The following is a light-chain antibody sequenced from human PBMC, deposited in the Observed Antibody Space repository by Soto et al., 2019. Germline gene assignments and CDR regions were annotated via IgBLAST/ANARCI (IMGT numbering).Light chain of an antibody. CDR3: SSYTTSTTLV. J-gene: IGLJ1*01. CDR1: SGDVGFYNY. Sequence: QSALTQPASVSGSPGQSITISCTGTSGDVGFYNYVSWHQQHPGKAPKLIIYDVITRPSGVSDRFSGSKSGNTASLTISGLQTEDEADYYCSSYTTSTTLVFGTGTKLTVL. CDR2: DVI. V-gene: IGLV2-14*01.